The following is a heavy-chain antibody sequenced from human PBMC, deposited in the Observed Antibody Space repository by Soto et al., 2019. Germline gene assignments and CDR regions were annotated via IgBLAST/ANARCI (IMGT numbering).Heavy chain of an antibody. CDR3: ARIVRLGYCSGGSCYSEYYGMDV. Sequence: SGPTLVNPTQTLTLTCTFSGFSLSTSGMCVSWIRQPPGKALEWLALTDWDDDKYYSTSLKTRLTISKDTSKNQVVLTMTNIDPVDTATYYCARIVRLGYCSGGSCYSEYYGMDVWGQETTVTVSS. CDR2: TDWDDDK. CDR1: GFSLSTSGMC. V-gene: IGHV2-70*01. J-gene: IGHJ6*02. D-gene: IGHD2-15*01.